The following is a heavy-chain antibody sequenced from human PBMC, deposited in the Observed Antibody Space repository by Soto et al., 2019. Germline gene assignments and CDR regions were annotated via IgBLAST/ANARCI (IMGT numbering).Heavy chain of an antibody. CDR1: GFTFSSYG. D-gene: IGHD3-9*01. CDR3: AKDRYFYYYYGMDV. Sequence: PGGSLSLSCAASGFTFSSYGMHWVRQAPGKGLEWVAVISYDGSNKYYADSVKGRFTISRDNSKNTLYLQMNSLRAEDTAVYYCAKDRYFYYYYGMDVWGQGTTVTVS. V-gene: IGHV3-30*18. J-gene: IGHJ6*02. CDR2: ISYDGSNK.